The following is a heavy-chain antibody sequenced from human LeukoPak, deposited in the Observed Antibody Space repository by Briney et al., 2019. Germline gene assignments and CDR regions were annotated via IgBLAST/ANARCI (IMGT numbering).Heavy chain of an antibody. CDR1: GGSISTGSYY. V-gene: IGHV4-61*09. CDR3: ARVLGYYYYMDV. CDR2: IYTSGST. J-gene: IGHJ6*03. Sequence: PSETLSLTCTVSGGSISTGSYYWSWIRQPAGKGLEWIGHIYTSGSTYYNPSLKSRVTTSVDTSKNQFSLKLSSVTAADTAVYYCARVLGYYYYMDVWGKGTTVTVSS.